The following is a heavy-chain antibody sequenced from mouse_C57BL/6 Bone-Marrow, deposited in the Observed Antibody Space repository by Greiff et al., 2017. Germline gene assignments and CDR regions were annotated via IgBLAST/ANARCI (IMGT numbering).Heavy chain of an antibody. V-gene: IGHV1-62-2*01. J-gene: IGHJ2*01. CDR1: GYTFTEYT. CDR2: FYPGSGSI. CDR3: ARHKERYDYDDVAYYFDY. D-gene: IGHD2-4*01. Sequence: VQLQQSGAELVKPGASVKLSKASGYTFTEYTIHWVKQRSGQGLEWIGWFYPGSGSIKYNEKFKDKATLTADKSSSTVYMELSRLTSEDSAVYFCARHKERYDYDDVAYYFDYWGQGTTLTVSS.